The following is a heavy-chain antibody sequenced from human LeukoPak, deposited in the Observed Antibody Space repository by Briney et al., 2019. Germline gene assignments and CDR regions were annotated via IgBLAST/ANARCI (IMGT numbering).Heavy chain of an antibody. CDR3: ARARSSGWYVGYYYYYYMDV. D-gene: IGHD6-19*01. CDR1: GGSISSSSYY. V-gene: IGHV4-39*07. J-gene: IGHJ6*03. CDR2: IYYSGST. Sequence: SETLSLTCSVSGGSISSSSYYWGWIRQPPGKGLEWIGSIYYSGSTYYNPSLKSRVTISVDTSKNQFSLKLSSVTAADTAVYYCARARSSGWYVGYYYYYYMDVWGKGTTVTVSS.